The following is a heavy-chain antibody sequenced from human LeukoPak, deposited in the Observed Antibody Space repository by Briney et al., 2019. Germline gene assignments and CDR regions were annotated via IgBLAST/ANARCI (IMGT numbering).Heavy chain of an antibody. CDR1: GFTFSSYA. CDR2: ISGSGGST. V-gene: IGHV3-23*01. CDR3: AKGAYCGGDCSHYYYYMDV. D-gene: IGHD2-21*02. J-gene: IGHJ6*03. Sequence: GGSLRLSCAASGFTFSSYAMSWVRQAPGKGLEWVSAISGSGGSTYYADSVKGRFTISRDNSKNTLYLQMNSLRAEDTAVYYCAKGAYCGGDCSHYYYYMDVWGKGTTVTVSS.